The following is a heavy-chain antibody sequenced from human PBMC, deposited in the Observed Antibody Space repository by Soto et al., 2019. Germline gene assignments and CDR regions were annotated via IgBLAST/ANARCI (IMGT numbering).Heavy chain of an antibody. CDR2: INHSGST. Sequence: PSETLSLTCAVYGGSFSGYYWSWIRQPPGKGLEWIGEINHSGSTYYNPSLKSRVTISVDTSKNQFSLKLSSVTAADTAVYYCARARTKWYYFDYWGQGTLVTVSS. V-gene: IGHV4-34*09. D-gene: IGHD2-15*01. CDR1: GGSFSGYY. J-gene: IGHJ4*02. CDR3: ARARTKWYYFDY.